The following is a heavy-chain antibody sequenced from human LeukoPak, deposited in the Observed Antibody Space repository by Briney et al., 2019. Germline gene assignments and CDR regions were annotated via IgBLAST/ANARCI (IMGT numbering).Heavy chain of an antibody. CDR3: AKGKKSANWFDP. CDR2: ISWNSGSI. CDR1: GFTFDDYA. V-gene: IGHV3-9*01. J-gene: IGHJ5*02. Sequence: PGGSLRLSCAASGFTFDDYAMHWVRQAPGKGLEWVSGISWNSGSIGYADSVKGRFTISRDNAKNSLYLQMNSLRAEDTASYYCAKGKKSANWFDPWGQGTLVTVSS.